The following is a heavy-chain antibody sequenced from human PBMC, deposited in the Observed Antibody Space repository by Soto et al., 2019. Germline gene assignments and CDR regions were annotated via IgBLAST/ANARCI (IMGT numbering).Heavy chain of an antibody. CDR2: IHHSGST. CDR3: ARSPFIAVAGTYYYYGMDV. J-gene: IGHJ6*02. CDR1: GGSINSYY. Sequence: SETLSLTCTVSGGSINSYYRSWIRQPPGKGLEWIAYIHHSGSTNYNPSLKSRVTLSVDTSKNQFSLKLSSVTAADTAVYYCARSPFIAVAGTYYYYGMDVWGQGTTVTVSS. V-gene: IGHV4-59*01. D-gene: IGHD6-19*01.